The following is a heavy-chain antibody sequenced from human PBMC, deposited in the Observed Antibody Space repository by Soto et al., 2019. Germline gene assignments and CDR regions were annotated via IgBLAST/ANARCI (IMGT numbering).Heavy chain of an antibody. CDR2: IIPILGIA. D-gene: IGHD3-10*01. V-gene: IGHV1-69*02. CDR1: GGTFSSYT. Sequence: QVQLVQSGAEVKKPGSSVKVSCKASGGTFSSYTISWVRQAPGQGLEWMGRIIPILGIANYAQKFQGRVTITADKSTSTAYMELSSLRSEDTAVYYCAYPLQVLFGGMDVWGQGTTVTVSS. J-gene: IGHJ6*02. CDR3: AYPLQVLFGGMDV.